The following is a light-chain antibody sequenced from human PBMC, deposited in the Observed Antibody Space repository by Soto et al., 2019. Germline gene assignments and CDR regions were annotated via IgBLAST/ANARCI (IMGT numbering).Light chain of an antibody. CDR3: QQYGSSPLNT. Sequence: EIVLTQSPATLSVSPVERATLXFMASQSVSRKLAWYQQTRGQAPRLLIYGASSRATGIPDRFSGSGSGTDFTLTISRLEPEDFAVYYCQQYGSSPLNTFGQGTRLEI. CDR1: QSVSRK. V-gene: IGKV3-20*01. J-gene: IGKJ5*01. CDR2: GAS.